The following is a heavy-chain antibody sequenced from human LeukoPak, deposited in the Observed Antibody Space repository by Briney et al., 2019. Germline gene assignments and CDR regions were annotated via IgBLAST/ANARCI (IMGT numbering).Heavy chain of an antibody. CDR3: ARLGGRRDSSGWYPPYWYFDL. CDR2: IYYSGST. Sequence: SETLSLTCTVSGGSISSSSYYWGWIRQPPGKGLEWIGSIYYSGSTYYNPSLKSRVTISVDTSKNQFSLKLSSVTAADTAVYYCARLGGRRDSSGWYPPYWYFDLWGRGTLVTVSS. V-gene: IGHV4-39*01. J-gene: IGHJ2*01. D-gene: IGHD6-19*01. CDR1: GGSISSSSYY.